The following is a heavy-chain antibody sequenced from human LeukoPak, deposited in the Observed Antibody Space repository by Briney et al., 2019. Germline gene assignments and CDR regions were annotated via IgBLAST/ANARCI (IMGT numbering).Heavy chain of an antibody. CDR1: GFTVSDTY. Sequence: GGSLRLSCAASGFTVSDTYVSWARQAPAKGLEWVSVIYRGGSTYYADSVKGRFTISRDNSKNTLYLQMNSLRADNTAVYYCARDRRVNYYYGMDVWGQGSTVTVSS. CDR2: IYRGGST. CDR3: ARDRRVNYYYGMDV. D-gene: IGHD6-6*01. J-gene: IGHJ6*02. V-gene: IGHV3-66*01.